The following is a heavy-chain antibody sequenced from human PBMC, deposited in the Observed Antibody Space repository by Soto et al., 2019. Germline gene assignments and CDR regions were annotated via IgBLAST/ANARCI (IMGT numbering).Heavy chain of an antibody. V-gene: IGHV4-59*12. Sequence: PSETLSLTCTVSGGSISSYYWSWIRQPPGKGLEWIGYSYYSGSTNYNPSLKSRVTMSVGTSKNQFSLNLTSVTAADAAVYYCAKATMNFYDRSGYYFDDWGQGTPVTVSS. CDR3: AKATMNFYDRSGYYFDD. CDR2: SYYSGST. J-gene: IGHJ4*02. CDR1: GGSISSYY. D-gene: IGHD3-22*01.